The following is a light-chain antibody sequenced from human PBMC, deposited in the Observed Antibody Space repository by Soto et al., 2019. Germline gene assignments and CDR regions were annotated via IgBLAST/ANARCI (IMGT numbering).Light chain of an antibody. Sequence: DIRMTQYPSSLSASVGDRVTISCRASQTISNYLNWYQQKPGKVPKLLIYAASSLRIWVPARFSGGGSGTDFTLTISSLQPEDFATYYCQQSYRTSRTFGQGTKLEIK. J-gene: IGKJ2*01. CDR2: AAS. CDR3: QQSYRTSRT. V-gene: IGKV1-39*01. CDR1: QTISNY.